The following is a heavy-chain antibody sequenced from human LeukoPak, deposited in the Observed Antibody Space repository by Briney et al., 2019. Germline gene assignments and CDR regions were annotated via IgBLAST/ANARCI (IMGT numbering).Heavy chain of an antibody. Sequence: ASVNVSCKASGYTFTSYGISWVRQAPGQGLEWMGWISAYNGNTNYAQKLQGRVTMTTDTSTSTAYMELRSLRSDDTAVYYCAREVVAENWFDPWGQGTLVTVSS. CDR3: AREVVAENWFDP. D-gene: IGHD2-2*01. CDR1: GYTFTSYG. V-gene: IGHV1-18*01. J-gene: IGHJ5*02. CDR2: ISAYNGNT.